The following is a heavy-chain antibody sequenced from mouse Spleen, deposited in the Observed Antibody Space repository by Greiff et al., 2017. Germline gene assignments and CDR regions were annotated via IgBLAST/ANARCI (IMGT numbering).Heavy chain of an antibody. V-gene: IGHV5-6-5*01. Sequence: DVKLVESGGGLVKPGGSLKLSCAASGFTFSSYAMSWVRQTPEKRLEWVASISSGGSTYYPDSVKGRFTISRDNARNILYLQMSSLRSEDTAMYYCARGGYGSKESYWYFDVWGAGTTVTVSS. J-gene: IGHJ1*01. CDR3: ARGGYGSKESYWYFDV. CDR2: ISSGGST. D-gene: IGHD1-1*01. CDR1: GFTFSSYA.